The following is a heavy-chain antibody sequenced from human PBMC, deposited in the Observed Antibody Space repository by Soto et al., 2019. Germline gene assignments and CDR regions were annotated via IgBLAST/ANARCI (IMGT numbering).Heavy chain of an antibody. CDR2: INHSGST. CDR1: GGSFSGYY. CDR3: ARAPGLRRLGDDPFDI. D-gene: IGHD5-12*01. J-gene: IGHJ3*02. V-gene: IGHV4-34*01. Sequence: SETLSLTCAVYGGSFSGYYWSWIRQPPGKGLEWIGEINHSGSTNYNPSLKSRVTISVDTSKNQFSLKLSSVTAADTAVYYCARAPGLRRLGDDPFDIWGQGTMVTVSS.